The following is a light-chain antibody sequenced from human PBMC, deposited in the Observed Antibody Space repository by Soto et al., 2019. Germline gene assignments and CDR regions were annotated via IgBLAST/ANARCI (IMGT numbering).Light chain of an antibody. Sequence: EIVLTQSPATLSLSPGERATLSCRDSQSVSSYLAWYQQKPGQAPRLLIYAASSRATGIPDRFSGGGSGTDFTLTISRLEPEDVAVYYCQQCGSSPWTFGQGTKVDMK. CDR1: QSVSSY. CDR3: QQCGSSPWT. V-gene: IGKV3-20*01. CDR2: AAS. J-gene: IGKJ1*01.